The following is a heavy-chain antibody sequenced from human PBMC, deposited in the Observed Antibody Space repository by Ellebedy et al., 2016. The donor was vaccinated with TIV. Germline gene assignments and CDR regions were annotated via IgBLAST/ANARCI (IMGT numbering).Heavy chain of an antibody. CDR2: ISSSSNI. J-gene: IGHJ4*02. V-gene: IGHV3-48*02. CDR1: GFTFSSYG. D-gene: IGHD2-21*02. CDR3: ARDGAAYCGGDCSSPFDY. Sequence: PGGSLRLSCAASGFTFSSYGMNWVRQAPGKGLEWVSYISSSSNIYYADSVKGRFTISRDNAKNSLYLQMNSLRDEDTAVYYCARDGAAYCGGDCSSPFDYWGQGTLVTVSS.